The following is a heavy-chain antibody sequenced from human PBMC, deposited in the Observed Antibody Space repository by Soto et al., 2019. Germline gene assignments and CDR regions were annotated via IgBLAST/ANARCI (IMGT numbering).Heavy chain of an antibody. V-gene: IGHV3-11*05. CDR1: GFTFSDYY. Sequence: GGSLRLSCAASGFTFSDYYMSWIRQAPGKGLEWVSYISTRSSYTNYTDSVEGRFTISRDNAKNSLYLQMNSLTAEDTAVYYCARDVGLAQLTEHRDYFDHWGLGTLVTVSS. J-gene: IGHJ4*02. D-gene: IGHD1-1*01. CDR3: ARDVGLAQLTEHRDYFDH. CDR2: ISTRSSYT.